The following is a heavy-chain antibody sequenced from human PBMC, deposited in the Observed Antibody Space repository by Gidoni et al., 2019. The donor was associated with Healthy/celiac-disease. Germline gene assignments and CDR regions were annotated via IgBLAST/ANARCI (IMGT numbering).Heavy chain of an antibody. CDR1: GGTFSSYA. V-gene: IGHV1-69*06. J-gene: IGHJ2*01. D-gene: IGHD4-17*01. CDR2: IIPIFGTA. Sequence: QVQLVQSGAEVKKPGSSVQVSCKASGGTFSSYAISWVRQAPGQGLEWMGGIIPIFGTANYAQKFQGRVTITADKSTSTAYMELSSLRSEDTAVYYCARGIYGDYPGDYWYFDLWGRGTLVTVSS. CDR3: ARGIYGDYPGDYWYFDL.